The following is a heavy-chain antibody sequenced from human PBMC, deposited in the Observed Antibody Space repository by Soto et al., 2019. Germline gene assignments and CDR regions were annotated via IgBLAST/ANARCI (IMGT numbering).Heavy chain of an antibody. CDR1: GFIFTGYY. CDR3: ARDERSYGEPPFDY. D-gene: IGHD3-16*01. V-gene: IGHV1-2*02. Sequence: RASVKVSCKASGFIFTGYYIHWVRQAPGQGLEWMGWIKSNGGDPKYAQKFQDRVTMTRDTSMNTVYMELSRLRSDDSAVYYCARDERSYGEPPFDYWGQGTLVTVSS. CDR2: IKSNGGDP. J-gene: IGHJ4*02.